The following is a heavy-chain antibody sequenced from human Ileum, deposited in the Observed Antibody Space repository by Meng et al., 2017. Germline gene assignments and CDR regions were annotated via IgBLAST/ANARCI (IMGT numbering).Heavy chain of an antibody. Sequence: QGTPQKWGAGLLKPSEPLSLPCAVYGGSFSGYSWIWIRQPPGKGLEWIGEINHSGSTNYNPSLKSRVTISVDTSKNQFSLKLSSVTAADTAVYYCARQGYYDFWSGYRRTPSNWFDPWGQGTLVTVSS. V-gene: IGHV4-34*01. CDR1: GGSFSGYS. CDR3: ARQGYYDFWSGYRRTPSNWFDP. J-gene: IGHJ5*02. CDR2: INHSGST. D-gene: IGHD3-3*01.